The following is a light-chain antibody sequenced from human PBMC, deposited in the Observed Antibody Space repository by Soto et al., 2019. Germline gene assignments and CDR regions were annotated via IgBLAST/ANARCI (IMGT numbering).Light chain of an antibody. J-gene: IGKJ5*01. CDR2: KRS. Sequence: DVVMTQSPLALPVTLGQPASISCRSNQSLVHSDGVAYFTWFQQRPGLSPRRLIYKRSNRDSGVPARFSGSGSGTDFVLKISRVEAEDVGVYYCMQGTHWPITLGKGTRLELK. CDR1: QSLVHSDGVAY. V-gene: IGKV2-30*02. CDR3: MQGTHWPIT.